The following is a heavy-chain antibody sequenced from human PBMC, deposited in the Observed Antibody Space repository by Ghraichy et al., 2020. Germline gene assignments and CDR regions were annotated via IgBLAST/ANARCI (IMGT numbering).Heavy chain of an antibody. D-gene: IGHD3-10*01. CDR1: GFIFNNYA. Sequence: GESLNISCAGSGFIFNNYAMSWARQAPGKGLEWVSGISASGGSTYYADSVKGRFTISRDNSKSTLYLQMNSLRAEDTAAYYCAARFGDFLFVFDYWGQGTLVTVSS. CDR3: AARFGDFLFVFDY. CDR2: ISASGGST. V-gene: IGHV3-23*01. J-gene: IGHJ4*02.